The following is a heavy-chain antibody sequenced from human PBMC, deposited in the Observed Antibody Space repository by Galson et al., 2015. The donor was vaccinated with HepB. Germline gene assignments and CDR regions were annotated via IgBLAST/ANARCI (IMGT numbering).Heavy chain of an antibody. CDR3: ARHPIGGSTSASMYNWFDP. CDR2: IYPGDSDT. V-gene: IGHV5-51*01. J-gene: IGHJ5*02. CDR1: GYNFNIYW. D-gene: IGHD2-2*01. Sequence: QSGAEVKKPGESLKISCKGSGYNFNIYWIAWVRQMPGKGLELMGIIYPGDSDTRYSPSFQGQVTISADKSISTAYLQWSSLKASDTAIYYCARHPIGGSTSASMYNWFDPWGQGTLVTVSS.